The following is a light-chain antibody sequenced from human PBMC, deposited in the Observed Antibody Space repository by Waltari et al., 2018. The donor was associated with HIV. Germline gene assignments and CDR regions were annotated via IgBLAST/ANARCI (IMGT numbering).Light chain of an antibody. J-gene: IGLJ1*01. CDR1: NSNLGNNY. CDR3: GTWDSSLSLYV. CDR2: DNG. V-gene: IGLV1-51*01. Sequence: QSVLTQPPSVSAAPGQRVTISCSGGNSNLGNNYVSWYQQLPGRAPLLRIYDNGKRPAGIPDRFSASKAGMSATLGLAGLQIVDEADYYCGTWDSSLSLYVFGTGTTVAVL.